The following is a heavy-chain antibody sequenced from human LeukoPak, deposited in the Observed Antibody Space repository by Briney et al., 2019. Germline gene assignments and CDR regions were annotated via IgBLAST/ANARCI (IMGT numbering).Heavy chain of an antibody. J-gene: IGHJ5*02. CDR3: ARRGKAARGANWFDP. Sequence: ASVKVSCKASGYTFTSYDINWVRQATGRGLEWMGWMNPNSGNTGYAQKFQGRVTMTRNTSISTAYMELSSLRSEDTAVYYCARRGKAARGANWFDPWGQGTLVTVSS. CDR2: MNPNSGNT. D-gene: IGHD2-15*01. CDR1: GYTFTSYD. V-gene: IGHV1-8*01.